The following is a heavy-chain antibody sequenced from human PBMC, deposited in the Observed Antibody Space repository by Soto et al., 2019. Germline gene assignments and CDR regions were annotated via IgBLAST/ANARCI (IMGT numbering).Heavy chain of an antibody. CDR3: ARYQLLFSGAFDI. V-gene: IGHV4-31*03. D-gene: IGHD2-2*01. CDR2: IYYSGST. J-gene: IGHJ3*02. Sequence: QVQLQESGPGLVKPSQTLSLTCTVSGGSISSGGYYWSWIRQHPGKGLEWIGYIYYSGSTYYNPSLKSRVTIAVDTSKNQFSLKLSSVTAADTAVYYCARYQLLFSGAFDIWGQGTMVTVSS. CDR1: GGSISSGGYY.